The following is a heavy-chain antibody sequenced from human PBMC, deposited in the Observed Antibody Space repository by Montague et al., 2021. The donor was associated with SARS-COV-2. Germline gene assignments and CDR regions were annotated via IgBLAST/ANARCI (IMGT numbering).Heavy chain of an antibody. CDR1: VGSISPFA. Sequence: SETLSLTCTVYVGSISPFARSRIRQSPDWAPVSIGTIYYSGTANYNPSLMGRLAMSLQTSQKQLSLEMRSVTAADTAVYYCARMPMHYVDTSNSRRGGLDVWGQGPTVIVSS. V-gene: IGHV4-59*01. D-gene: IGHD3-16*01. J-gene: IGHJ6*02. CDR3: ARMPMHYVDTSNSRRGGLDV. CDR2: IYYSGTA.